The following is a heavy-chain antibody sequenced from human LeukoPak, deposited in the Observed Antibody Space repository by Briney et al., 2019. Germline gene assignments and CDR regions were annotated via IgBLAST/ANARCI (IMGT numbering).Heavy chain of an antibody. Sequence: ATVKVSCKASGGTFSSYAISWVRQAPGQGLEWMGGIIPIFGTANYAQKFQGRVTITTDESTSTAYMELSSLRSEDTAVYYCARGREMATISDYYYMDVWGKGTTVTVSS. CDR2: IIPIFGTA. CDR3: ARGREMATISDYYYMDV. CDR1: GGTFSSYA. V-gene: IGHV1-69*05. J-gene: IGHJ6*03. D-gene: IGHD5-24*01.